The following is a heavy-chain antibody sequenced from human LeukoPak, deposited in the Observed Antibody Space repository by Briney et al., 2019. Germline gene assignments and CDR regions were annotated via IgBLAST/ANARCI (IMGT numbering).Heavy chain of an antibody. Sequence: GGSLRLSCAASGFTFSSYSMNWIRQAPGKGLEWIPYISSSGDTIYYADSVKGRFTMSRDNAKNSLSLQMSSLRAEDTAVYYCARGRTAGFNYWGQGTLVTVSS. CDR1: GFTFSSYS. V-gene: IGHV3-48*04. CDR3: ARGRTAGFNY. CDR2: ISSSGDTI. D-gene: IGHD3-10*01. J-gene: IGHJ4*02.